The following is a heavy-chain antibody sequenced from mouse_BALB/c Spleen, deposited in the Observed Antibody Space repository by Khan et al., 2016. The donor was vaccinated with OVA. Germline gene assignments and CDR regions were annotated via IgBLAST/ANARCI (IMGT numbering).Heavy chain of an antibody. CDR2: ISDGGSYT. D-gene: IGHD1-1*02. CDR1: GFTFSDYY. Sequence: EVELVESGGGLVKPGGSLKLSCAASGFTFSDYYMYWVRQTPEKRLEWVATISDGGSYTYYPDSVKGRCTISRDNAKNNLYLQMSSLKSEDTAMYYCARAGYGGFAYWGQGTLVTVSA. J-gene: IGHJ3*01. CDR3: ARAGYGGFAY. V-gene: IGHV5-4*02.